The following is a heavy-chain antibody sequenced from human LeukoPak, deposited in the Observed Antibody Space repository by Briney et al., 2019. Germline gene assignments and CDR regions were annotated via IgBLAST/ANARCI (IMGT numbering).Heavy chain of an antibody. CDR2: IYYSGST. CDR1: GGSISSYY. Sequence: PSETLSLTCTVSGGSISSYYWRWIRQPPGKGLEWIGYIYYSGSTNYNPSLKSRVTISVDTSKNQFSLKLSSVTAADTAVYYCARTLTGDRLDYWGQGTLVTVSS. J-gene: IGHJ4*02. CDR3: ARTLTGDRLDY. V-gene: IGHV4-59*01.